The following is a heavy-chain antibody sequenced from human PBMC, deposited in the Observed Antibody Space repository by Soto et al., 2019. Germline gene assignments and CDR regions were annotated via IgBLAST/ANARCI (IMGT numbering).Heavy chain of an antibody. J-gene: IGHJ4*02. D-gene: IGHD5-18*01. CDR1: GGSVSSGSYY. V-gene: IGHV4-61*01. CDR3: ARYGYSNFDY. Sequence: PSETLSLTCTVSGGSVSSGSYYWSWIRQPPGKGLEWIGYISNSGSTKYNPSLKSRVAISVDTSKNQFSLKLSSVTDADTAVYYCARYGYSNFDYWGQGTLVTVSS. CDR2: ISNSGST.